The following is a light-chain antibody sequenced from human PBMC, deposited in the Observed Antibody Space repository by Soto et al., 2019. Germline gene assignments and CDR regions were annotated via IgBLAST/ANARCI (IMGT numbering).Light chain of an antibody. J-gene: IGKJ1*01. Sequence: DIQMTQSPSSLSASVGDRVTITCRASQSIGWYLHWYQQKPGKAPKVLIYAASSLQSGVPSRFSGSGSGTDFTLTISSLQPVDCATYYCQQSFSALWTFGQGTKVEIK. V-gene: IGKV1-39*01. CDR2: AAS. CDR1: QSIGWY. CDR3: QQSFSALWT.